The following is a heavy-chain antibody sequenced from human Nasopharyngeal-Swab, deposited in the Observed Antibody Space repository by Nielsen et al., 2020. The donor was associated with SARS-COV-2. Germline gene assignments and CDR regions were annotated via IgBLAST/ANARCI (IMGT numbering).Heavy chain of an antibody. CDR1: GGSISSYY. D-gene: IGHD2-15*01. CDR2: IYYSGST. J-gene: IGHJ4*02. V-gene: IGHV4-59*01. CDR3: ARIGCSGGSCYCDY. Sequence: SETLSLTCKVAGGSISSYYRSWIRQPPGKGLEWIGYIYYSGSTTYNPSLKSRVTISVDTSKNQSSLKLSSVTAADTAVYYCARIGCSGGSCYCDYWGQGTLVTVSS.